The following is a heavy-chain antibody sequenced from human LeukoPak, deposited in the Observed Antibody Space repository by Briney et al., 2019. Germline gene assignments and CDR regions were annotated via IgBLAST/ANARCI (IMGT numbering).Heavy chain of an antibody. CDR2: IKPDGSDQ. D-gene: IGHD4-23*01. J-gene: IGHJ4*02. CDR3: ARGAHKRDDYGGFFDY. Sequence: GGSLRLSCAASGFTFSNYWMSWVRQAPGKGLEWVATIKPDGSDQYYVDSVKGRFTISRDNAKNTLYLQMNSLRAEDTAVYYCARGAHKRDDYGGFFDYWGQGTLVTVSS. CDR1: GFTFSNYW. V-gene: IGHV3-7*01.